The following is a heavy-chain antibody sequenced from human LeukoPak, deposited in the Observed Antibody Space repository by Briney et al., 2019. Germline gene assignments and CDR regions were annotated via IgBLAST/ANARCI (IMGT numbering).Heavy chain of an antibody. CDR3: AGGSSYVSRAYYYYGMDV. V-gene: IGHV1-18*01. D-gene: IGHD2-8*01. Sequence: ASVKVSCKASGYTFTSYGISRVRQAPGQGLEWMGWISAYNGNTNYAQKLQGRVTMTTDTSTSTAYMELRSLRSDDTAVYYCAGGSSYVSRAYYYYGMDVWGQGTTVTVSS. CDR1: GYTFTSYG. CDR2: ISAYNGNT. J-gene: IGHJ6*02.